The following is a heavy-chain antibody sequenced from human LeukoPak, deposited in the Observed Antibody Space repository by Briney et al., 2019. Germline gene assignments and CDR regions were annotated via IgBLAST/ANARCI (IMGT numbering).Heavy chain of an antibody. CDR1: GYTFTGYY. Sequence: ASVKVSCKASGYTFTGYYIHWVRQAPGQGLEWMGWINPNSGDTDYAQKFQGRVTMTSDTSISTAYMDLSRLRSDDTAVYYCAREHDYGDYEGAFDIWGQGTMVTVSS. J-gene: IGHJ3*02. V-gene: IGHV1-2*02. CDR2: INPNSGDT. D-gene: IGHD4-17*01. CDR3: AREHDYGDYEGAFDI.